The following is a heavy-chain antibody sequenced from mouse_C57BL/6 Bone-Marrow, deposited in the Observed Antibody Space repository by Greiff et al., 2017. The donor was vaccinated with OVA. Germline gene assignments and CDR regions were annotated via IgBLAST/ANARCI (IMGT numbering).Heavy chain of an antibody. CDR3: TRAGSDYDGAGWFAY. CDR2: ISSGGDYI. J-gene: IGHJ3*01. CDR1: GFTFSSYA. Sequence: DVMLVESGEGLVKPGGSLKLSCAASGFTFSSYAMSWVRQTPEKRLEWVAYISSGGDYIYYADTVKGRFTISRDNAWNTLYLQMSSLKSEDTAMYYCTRAGSDYDGAGWFAYWGQGTLVTVSA. D-gene: IGHD2-4*01. V-gene: IGHV5-9-1*02.